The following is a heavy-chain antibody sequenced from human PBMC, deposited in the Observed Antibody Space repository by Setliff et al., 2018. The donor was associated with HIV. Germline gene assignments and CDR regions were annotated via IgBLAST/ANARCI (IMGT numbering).Heavy chain of an antibody. V-gene: IGHV1-18*01. D-gene: IGHD6-19*01. CDR3: AREYHVGTEGPRLANYFDF. J-gene: IGHJ4*02. Sequence: ASVKVSCKASGYTFTSYGISWVRQAPGQGLEWMGWISPATDKTNYAQKLQGRLTMTTDTSTSTAYMDLRSLRSDDTAIYYCAREYHVGTEGPRLANYFDFWGQGTMVTVSS. CDR2: ISPATDKT. CDR1: GYTFTSYG.